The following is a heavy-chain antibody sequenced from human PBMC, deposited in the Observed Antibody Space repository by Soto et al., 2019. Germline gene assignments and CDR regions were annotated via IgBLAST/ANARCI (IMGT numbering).Heavy chain of an antibody. CDR3: ARVNWNYVYYYYGMDV. D-gene: IGHD1-7*01. J-gene: IGHJ6*02. CDR2: MNPNSGNT. V-gene: IGHV1-8*01. CDR1: GYTFTSYD. Sequence: VASVKVSCKASGYTFTSYDINWVRQATGQGLEWMGWMNPNSGNTGYAQKFQGRVTMTRNTSISTAYMELSSLRSEDTAVYYCARVNWNYVYYYYGMDVWGQGTTVTVSS.